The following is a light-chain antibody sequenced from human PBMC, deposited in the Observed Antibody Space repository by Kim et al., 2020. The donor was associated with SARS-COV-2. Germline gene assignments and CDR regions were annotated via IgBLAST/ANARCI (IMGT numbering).Light chain of an antibody. Sequence: LSPGERTTLSCRASQIVISGTLAWYQQKPGQAPRLLIHSASTRAKGIPDRFVGSGSGTDFTLTITSLEPEDSAVYYCQHHGSFPYTFGPGTKLEI. CDR1: QIVISGT. CDR2: SAS. V-gene: IGKV3-20*01. J-gene: IGKJ2*01. CDR3: QHHGSFPYT.